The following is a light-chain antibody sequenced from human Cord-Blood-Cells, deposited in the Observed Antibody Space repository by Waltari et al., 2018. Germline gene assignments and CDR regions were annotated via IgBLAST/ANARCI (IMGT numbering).Light chain of an antibody. CDR1: SSDVGGYNY. V-gene: IGLV2-14*03. J-gene: IGLJ3*02. Sequence: QSALTQPASVSGSPGQSLTISCTGTSSDVGGYNYVPWYQQHPGKAPKLRIYDVSNRPSGVSNRFSGSKSGNTASLTISGLQAEDEADYYCSSYTSSSTWVFGGGTKLTVL. CDR3: SSYTSSSTWV. CDR2: DVS.